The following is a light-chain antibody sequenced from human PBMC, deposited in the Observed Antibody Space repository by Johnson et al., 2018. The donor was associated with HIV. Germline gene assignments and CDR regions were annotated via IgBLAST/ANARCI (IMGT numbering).Light chain of an antibody. V-gene: IGLV1-51*02. CDR3: GTWDSSLSAYV. CDR1: RSSTGRNY. Sequence: QSVLTQPPSVSAAPGQKVTIYCSGSRSSTGRNYASWYQQLPGTAPKLLIYENNKRPSGIPDRFSGSKSGTSATLGITGLQTGDEADYYCGTWDSSLSAYVFGTGTRVTV. J-gene: IGLJ1*01. CDR2: ENN.